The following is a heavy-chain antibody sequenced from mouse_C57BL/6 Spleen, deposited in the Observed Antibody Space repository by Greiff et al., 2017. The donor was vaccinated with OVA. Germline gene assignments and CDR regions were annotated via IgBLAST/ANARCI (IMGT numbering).Heavy chain of an antibody. V-gene: IGHV1-80*01. CDR2: IYPGDGDT. D-gene: IGHD1-3*01. Sequence: VQLQQSGAELVKPGASVKISCKASGYAFSSYWMNWVKQRPGKGLEWIGQIYPGDGDTNYNGKFKGKATLTADKSSSTAYMQLSSLTSEDSAVYFCARSSGDGYAMDYWGQGTSVTVSS. CDR3: ARSSGDGYAMDY. J-gene: IGHJ4*01. CDR1: GYAFSSYW.